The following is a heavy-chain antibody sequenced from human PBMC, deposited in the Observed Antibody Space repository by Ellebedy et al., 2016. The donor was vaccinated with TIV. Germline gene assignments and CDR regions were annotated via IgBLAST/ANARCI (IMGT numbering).Heavy chain of an antibody. Sequence: AASVKVSCKASGYTFTGYYMHWVRQAPGQGLEWMGIINPSGGSTSYAQKFQGRVTMTRDTSTSTVYMELSSLRSEDTAVYYCARDLYYGSGRGWHGMDVWGQGTTVTVSS. CDR3: ARDLYYGSGRGWHGMDV. V-gene: IGHV1-46*01. CDR1: GYTFTGYY. D-gene: IGHD3-10*01. J-gene: IGHJ6*02. CDR2: INPSGGST.